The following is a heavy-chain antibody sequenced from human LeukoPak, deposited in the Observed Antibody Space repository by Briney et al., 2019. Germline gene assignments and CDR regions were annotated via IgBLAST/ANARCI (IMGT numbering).Heavy chain of an antibody. V-gene: IGHV3-21*01. CDR2: ISGNDYYI. D-gene: IGHD6-13*01. CDR3: ARVYGYSSSWYFDY. CDR1: GFTFSAYT. J-gene: IGHJ4*02. Sequence: GGSLRLSCAASGFTFSAYTMNWVRQAPGKGLEWVSSISGNDYYIYYADSVKGRFTISRDNAKNSLYLQMNSLRAEDTAVYYCARVYGYSSSWYFDYWGQGTLVTVSS.